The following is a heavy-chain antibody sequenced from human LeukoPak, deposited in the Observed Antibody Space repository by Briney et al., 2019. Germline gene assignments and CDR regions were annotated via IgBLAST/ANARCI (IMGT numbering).Heavy chain of an antibody. J-gene: IGHJ4*02. D-gene: IGHD3-10*01. Sequence: PSETLSLTRTLSGRSISSYYWSWLRQPPGKGREWIVYIYYSGSTNYNPSLKSRVTISVDTSKNQFSLKLSSVTAADTAVYYCARPAHYGSGSYPYYFDYWGQGTLVTVSS. CDR3: ARPAHYGSGSYPYYFDY. CDR1: GRSISSYY. CDR2: IYYSGST. V-gene: IGHV4-59*01.